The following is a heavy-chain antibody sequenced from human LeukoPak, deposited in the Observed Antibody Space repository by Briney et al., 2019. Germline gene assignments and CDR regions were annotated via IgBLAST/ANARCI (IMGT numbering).Heavy chain of an antibody. CDR3: ARGLYASSGYSIDY. V-gene: IGHV3-33*01. D-gene: IGHD3-22*01. CDR1: GFTFSNYG. Sequence: GGSLRLSCAASGFTFSNYGMQWVRQAPGKGLEWVAVIWYDGGNKYYADSVKGRFTISRDNSKNTLYLQMNSLSAEDTALYYCARGLYASSGYSIDYWGQGTLVTVSS. CDR2: IWYDGGNK. J-gene: IGHJ4*02.